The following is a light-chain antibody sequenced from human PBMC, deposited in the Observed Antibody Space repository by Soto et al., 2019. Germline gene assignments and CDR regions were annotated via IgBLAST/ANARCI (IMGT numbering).Light chain of an antibody. V-gene: IGKV1-27*01. Sequence: DIQMTQSPSSLSASIGDRVTVTCRASQGITNDLAWYQQKPGKVPKLLIYAASTLQSGVPSRFSGSGSGTDFKLTISSLQPEDVATYYCQQYNSAPLTFCPGTKVDIK. CDR2: AAS. J-gene: IGKJ3*01. CDR1: QGITND. CDR3: QQYNSAPLT.